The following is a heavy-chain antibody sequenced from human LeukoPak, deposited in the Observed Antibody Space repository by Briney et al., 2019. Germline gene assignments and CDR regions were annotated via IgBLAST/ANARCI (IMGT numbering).Heavy chain of an antibody. CDR1: GFTFSSYA. CDR3: ASYGDYVDY. Sequence: GGSLRLSCAASGFTFSSYAMHWVRQAPGKGLEWVAVISYDGSNKYYADSVKGRFTISRDNSKNTLYLQMNSLRAEDTTVYYCASYGDYVDYWGQGTLVTVSS. V-gene: IGHV3-30-3*01. J-gene: IGHJ4*02. D-gene: IGHD4-17*01. CDR2: ISYDGSNK.